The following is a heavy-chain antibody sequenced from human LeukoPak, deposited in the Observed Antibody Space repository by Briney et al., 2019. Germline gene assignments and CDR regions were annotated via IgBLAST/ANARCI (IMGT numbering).Heavy chain of an antibody. CDR1: GFTFSSYG. D-gene: IGHD3-22*01. CDR2: ISYDGSNK. CDR3: AKDITMIVGAPWFDP. V-gene: IGHV3-30*18. J-gene: IGHJ5*02. Sequence: GGSLRLSCAASGFTFSSYGMHWVRQAPGKGLEWVAVISYDGSNKYYADSVKGRLTISRDNSKNTLYLQMNSLRAEDTAVYYCAKDITMIVGAPWFDPWGQGTLVTVSS.